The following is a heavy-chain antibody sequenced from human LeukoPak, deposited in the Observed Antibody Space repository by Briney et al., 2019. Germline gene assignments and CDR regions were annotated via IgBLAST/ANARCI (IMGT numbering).Heavy chain of an antibody. CDR3: ARSRNSGSWVDY. CDR1: GFSFSSSW. CDR2: ISSDGSNT. V-gene: IGHV3-74*01. D-gene: IGHD1-26*01. J-gene: IGHJ4*02. Sequence: GGSLRLSCAASGFSFSSSWMHWVRLAPGKGLVWVSRISSDGSNTNYVDPVKGRFTISRDNAKNTLNLQMNTLRAEDTAVYYCARSRNSGSWVDYWGQGTLVTVSS.